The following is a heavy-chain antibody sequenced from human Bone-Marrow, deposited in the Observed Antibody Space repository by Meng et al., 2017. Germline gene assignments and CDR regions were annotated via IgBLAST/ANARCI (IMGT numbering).Heavy chain of an antibody. D-gene: IGHD3-22*01. CDR3: ARDLGSSGYYSYFDY. V-gene: IGHV3-21*01. CDR1: GFTFSNYE. CDR2: ISSSSSYI. Sequence: GESLKISCAASGFTFSNYEMNWVRQAPGKGLEWASSISSSSSYIYYADSVKGRFTISRDNAKNSLYLQMNSLRAEDTAVYYCARDLGSSGYYSYFDYWGQGTLVTVSS. J-gene: IGHJ4*02.